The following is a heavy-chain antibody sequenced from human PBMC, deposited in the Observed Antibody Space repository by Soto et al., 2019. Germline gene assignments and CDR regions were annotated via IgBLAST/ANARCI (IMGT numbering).Heavy chain of an antibody. D-gene: IGHD2-2*01. Sequence: QVQLVQSGAEVKKPGASVKVSCKASGYTFTCYGISWVRQAPGQGLEWMGWLSAYNGNTNYAQKLQGRVTMTTDTSTSTAYMELRSLRSDDTAVYYCARGPFQVVPAEAWGFDPWGQGTLVTVSS. CDR1: GYTFTCYG. CDR2: LSAYNGNT. V-gene: IGHV1-18*01. J-gene: IGHJ5*02. CDR3: ARGPFQVVPAEAWGFDP.